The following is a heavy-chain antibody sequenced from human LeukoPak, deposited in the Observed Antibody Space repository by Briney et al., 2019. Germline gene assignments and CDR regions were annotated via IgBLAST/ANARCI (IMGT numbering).Heavy chain of an antibody. J-gene: IGHJ4*02. CDR3: ARGKVPYSSGLFDY. CDR1: GFTFSGSA. Sequence: GGSLRLSCAASGFTFSGSAMHWVRQASGKGLEWVGRIRSKANSYATAYAASVKGRFTISRDDSKNTAYLQMNSLKTEDTAVYYCARGKVPYSSGLFDYWGQGTLVTVSS. CDR2: IRSKANSYAT. D-gene: IGHD6-19*01. V-gene: IGHV3-73*01.